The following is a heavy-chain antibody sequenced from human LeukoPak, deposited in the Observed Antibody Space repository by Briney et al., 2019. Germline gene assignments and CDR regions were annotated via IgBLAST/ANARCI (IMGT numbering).Heavy chain of an antibody. CDR3: ARRRSGGSWRLSTNYYYYYGMDV. D-gene: IGHD2-15*01. CDR2: MNPNSGNT. CDR1: GYTFTGYY. Sequence: ASVKVSCKASGYTFTGYYMHWVRQAPGQGLEWMGWMNPNSGNTGYAQKFQGRVTMTRNTSISTAYMELSSLRSEDTAVYYCARRRSGGSWRLSTNYYYYYGMDVWGQGTTVTVSS. V-gene: IGHV1-8*02. J-gene: IGHJ6*02.